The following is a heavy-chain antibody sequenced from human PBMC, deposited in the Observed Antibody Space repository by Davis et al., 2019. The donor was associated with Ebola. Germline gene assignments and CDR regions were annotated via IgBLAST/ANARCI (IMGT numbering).Heavy chain of an antibody. CDR1: GFIFSNYW. J-gene: IGHJ6*02. D-gene: IGHD4-23*01. CDR3: ASGDGRGNSYDMDV. Sequence: GGSLRLSCAASGFIFSNYWMSWVRQAPGKGPEWVAIIKQDGGEKYYVDSVKGRFTISRDNAKNSLFLQMNCLRAEDTALYYCASGDGRGNSYDMDVWGQGTTVTVSS. V-gene: IGHV3-7*03. CDR2: IKQDGGEK.